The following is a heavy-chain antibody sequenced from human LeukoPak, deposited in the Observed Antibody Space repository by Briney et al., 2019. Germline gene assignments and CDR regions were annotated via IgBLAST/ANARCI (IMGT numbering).Heavy chain of an antibody. Sequence: GGSLRLSCAASGFTLSNYGIHWVRQAPGKGLVWVSHIHNDGTTTTYAASVKGRFTISRDNAKNTVYLDMTGLRGEDTAVYYCARDFYGRYCTGGSCYYRNWFDPWGQGTQVTVSS. CDR2: IHNDGTTT. CDR3: ARDFYGRYCTGGSCYYRNWFDP. D-gene: IGHD2-15*01. V-gene: IGHV3-74*03. CDR1: GFTLSNYG. J-gene: IGHJ5*02.